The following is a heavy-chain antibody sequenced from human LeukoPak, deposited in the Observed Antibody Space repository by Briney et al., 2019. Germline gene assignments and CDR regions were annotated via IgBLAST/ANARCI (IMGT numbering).Heavy chain of an antibody. D-gene: IGHD1-1*01. V-gene: IGHV4-59*01. J-gene: IGHJ3*02. CDR1: GGSISSYY. Sequence: SETLSLTCTVSGGSISSYYWSWIRQPPGKGLEWIGYIYYSGSTNYNPSLKSRVSVSVDRSKKQVSLRLRSVTAADTAVYYCVRESWNEVSGDGFDIWGQGTMVTVSS. CDR2: IYYSGST. CDR3: VRESWNEVSGDGFDI.